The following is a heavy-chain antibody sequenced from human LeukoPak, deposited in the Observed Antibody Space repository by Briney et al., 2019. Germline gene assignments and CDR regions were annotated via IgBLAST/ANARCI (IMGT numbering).Heavy chain of an antibody. CDR1: GGSISSGSYY. CDR2: IYTSGST. Sequence: SETLSLTCTVSGGSISSGSYYWSWIRQPAGKGLEWIGRIYTSGSTNYNPSLKSRVTISVDTSKNQFSLKLSSVTAADTAVYYCAREHVPAFDIWGQGTMVTVSS. V-gene: IGHV4-61*02. J-gene: IGHJ3*02. CDR3: AREHVPAFDI.